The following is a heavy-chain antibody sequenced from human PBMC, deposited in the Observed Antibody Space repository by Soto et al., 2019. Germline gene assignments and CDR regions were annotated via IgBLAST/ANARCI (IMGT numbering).Heavy chain of an antibody. J-gene: IGHJ4*02. Sequence: QVQLQESGPGLVKPSETLSLTCTVSGGSVSSGSYYWSWIRQPPGKGLEWIGYIYYSGSTNYNPSLKSRVTISVDSSTNPYSQKPSSVTAADTAVYYCARHQVEVYYYASTGYVPILWGQGTLVTVSS. D-gene: IGHD3-22*01. CDR1: GGSVSSGSYY. CDR3: ARHQVEVYYYASTGYVPIL. CDR2: IYYSGST. V-gene: IGHV4-61*01.